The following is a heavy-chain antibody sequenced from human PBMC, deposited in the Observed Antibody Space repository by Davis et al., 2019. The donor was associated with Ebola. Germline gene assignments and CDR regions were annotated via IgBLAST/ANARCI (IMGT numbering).Heavy chain of an antibody. CDR1: GGSISRSSYY. J-gene: IGHJ4*02. CDR3: VRHITTSRFYFDY. D-gene: IGHD3-10*01. CDR2: TYYSGST. Sequence: MPSETLSLTCTVSGGSISRSSYYWGWIRQPPVKGLEWIGSTYYSGSTYYNPSLKIRVTISVDTPKNQFSLKLSSVTAADTAVYYCVRHITTSRFYFDYWGQGALVTVSS. V-gene: IGHV4-39*01.